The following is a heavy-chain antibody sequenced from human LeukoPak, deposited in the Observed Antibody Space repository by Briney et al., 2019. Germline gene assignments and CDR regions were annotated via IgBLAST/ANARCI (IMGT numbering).Heavy chain of an antibody. V-gene: IGHV3-7*01. J-gene: IGHJ4*02. Sequence: AGSLRLSCAASGFTFSSYWMSWVRQAPGKGLEWVANIKQDGSEKYYVDSVKGRFTISRDNAKNSLYLQMNSLRAEDTAVYYCARWVNYYDSSGYYWHPLDYWGQGTLVTVSS. CDR1: GFTFSSYW. D-gene: IGHD3-22*01. CDR2: IKQDGSEK. CDR3: ARWVNYYDSSGYYWHPLDY.